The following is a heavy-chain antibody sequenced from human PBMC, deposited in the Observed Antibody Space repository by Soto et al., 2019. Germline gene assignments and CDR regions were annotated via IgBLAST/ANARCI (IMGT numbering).Heavy chain of an antibody. CDR3: ARRYGSFFDI. Sequence: PSETLSLTCAVSGGSIRSSTYYWGWIRQPPGKGLEWIGSIYYSGSTHYNPSLKSRVTMSVDTSTNQFSLKLSSVTAADTAVYYCARRYGSFFDIWGQGTMVTVSS. V-gene: IGHV4-39*01. CDR2: IYYSGST. CDR1: GGSIRSSTYY. J-gene: IGHJ3*02. D-gene: IGHD3-10*01.